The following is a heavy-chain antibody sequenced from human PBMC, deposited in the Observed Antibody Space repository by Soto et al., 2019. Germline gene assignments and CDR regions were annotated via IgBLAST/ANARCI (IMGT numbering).Heavy chain of an antibody. D-gene: IGHD2-15*01. V-gene: IGHV2-70*01. CDR3: ARIQRGYSQTYYYYGMDV. CDR2: IDWDDDK. CDR1: GFSLSTSGMC. J-gene: IGHJ6*02. Sequence: VSGPTLVNPTQTLTLTCTFSGFSLSTSGMCVSWIRQPPGKALEWLALIDWDDDKYYSTSLKTRLTISKDTSKNQVVLTMTNMDPVDTATYYCARIQRGYSQTYYYYGMDVWGQGTTVTVSS.